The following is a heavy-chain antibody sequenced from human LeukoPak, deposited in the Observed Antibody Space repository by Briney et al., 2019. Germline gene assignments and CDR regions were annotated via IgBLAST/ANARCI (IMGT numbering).Heavy chain of an antibody. V-gene: IGHV3-20*04. Sequence: AGGSLRLSCAASGFTFDDYGMSWVRQAPGKGLEWVSGINWNGGATGYVDSLKGRFTISRDNAKNSLYLQMNSLRAEDTALYYCARSDSSGYYYYFDYWGQGTLVTVSS. J-gene: IGHJ4*02. CDR1: GFTFDDYG. CDR2: INWNGGAT. D-gene: IGHD3-22*01. CDR3: ARSDSSGYYYYFDY.